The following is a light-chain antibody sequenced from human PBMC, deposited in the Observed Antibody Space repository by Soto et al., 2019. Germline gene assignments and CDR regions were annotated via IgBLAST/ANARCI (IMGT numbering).Light chain of an antibody. Sequence: DIQLTQSPSFLSASVGDRVTITCRASQDISNYLAWYQQKPGKAPKFLIYAASTLRGAVPSRFSGSGSGTEFTLTISSLQPEDFVNYYCQGLNDYPITFGQGTRLEIK. V-gene: IGKV1-9*01. CDR1: QDISNY. CDR2: AAS. J-gene: IGKJ5*01. CDR3: QGLNDYPIT.